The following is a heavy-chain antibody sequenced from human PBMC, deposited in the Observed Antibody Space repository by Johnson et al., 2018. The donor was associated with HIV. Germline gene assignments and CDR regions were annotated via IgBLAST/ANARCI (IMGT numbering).Heavy chain of an antibody. CDR2: ISYDGSNK. CDR1: RFTFSYYG. CDR3: ARGVGLGDGMIVDAFDI. Sequence: QVQLVESGGGVVQPGRSLRLSCAASRFTFSYYGMNWVRQAPGKGLEWVAVISYDGSNKYYTDSVKGRFTISRDNSKNTLYLQMNSLRAEDTAVYYCARGVGLGDGMIVDAFDIWGQGTMVTVSS. V-gene: IGHV3-30*03. D-gene: IGHD3-22*01. J-gene: IGHJ3*02.